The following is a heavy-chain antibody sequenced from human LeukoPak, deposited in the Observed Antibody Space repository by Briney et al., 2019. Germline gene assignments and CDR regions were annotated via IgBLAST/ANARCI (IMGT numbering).Heavy chain of an antibody. CDR1: GGTFSSYA. CDR2: TIPLFGTT. V-gene: IGHV1-69*05. CDR3: ARGSYEDVGYYYYFYMDV. D-gene: IGHD1-26*01. J-gene: IGHJ6*03. Sequence: AASVKVSCKAPGGTFSSYAISWVRQAPGQGLEWMGGTIPLFGTTNYAQKFQGRVTITTDESPSTAYMELSSLTSEDTAVHYCARGSYEDVGYYYYFYMDVWGKGTTVTVSS.